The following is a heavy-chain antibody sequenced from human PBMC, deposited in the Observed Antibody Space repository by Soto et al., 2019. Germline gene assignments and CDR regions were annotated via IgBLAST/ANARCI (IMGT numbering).Heavy chain of an antibody. D-gene: IGHD2-2*01. Sequence: HPGGSLRLSCAASGFTFSSYAMHWVRQAPGKGLGWVAVISYDGSNKYYADSVKGRFTISRDNSKNTLYLQMNSLRAEDTAVYYCARDLGRVSQGPDYDYWGQGTLVTVSS. CDR2: ISYDGSNK. CDR1: GFTFSSYA. CDR3: ARDLGRVSQGPDYDY. J-gene: IGHJ4*02. V-gene: IGHV3-30-3*01.